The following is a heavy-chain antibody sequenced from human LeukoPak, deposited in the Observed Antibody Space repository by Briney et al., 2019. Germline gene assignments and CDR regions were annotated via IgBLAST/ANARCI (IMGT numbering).Heavy chain of an antibody. CDR1: GFTFSNYA. D-gene: IGHD6-19*01. CDR3: AKGLGLYYNCHGMDV. J-gene: IGHJ6*02. Sequence: GGSLRLSCAASGFTFSNYAMSWVRQAPGKGLEWVSAISGSGGSTYYADSVKGRFTISRDNSKNTLYLQMNSLRAEDTAVYYCAKGLGLYYNCHGMDVWGQGTTVTVS. V-gene: IGHV3-23*01. CDR2: ISGSGGST.